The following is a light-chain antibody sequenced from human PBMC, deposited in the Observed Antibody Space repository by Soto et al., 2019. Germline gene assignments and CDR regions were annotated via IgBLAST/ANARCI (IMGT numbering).Light chain of an antibody. J-gene: IGLJ1*01. V-gene: IGLV2-14*01. Sequence: QSVLTQPASVSGSPGQSITISCIGSSSDIGSYDYVSWHQHQQGKAPKVLIYEVSNRPSGVSSRFSGSRSGNTASLTISGLQAEDEATYYCSAHTTSFTFLFGPGTRSPS. CDR3: SAHTTSFTFL. CDR2: EVS. CDR1: SSDIGSYDY.